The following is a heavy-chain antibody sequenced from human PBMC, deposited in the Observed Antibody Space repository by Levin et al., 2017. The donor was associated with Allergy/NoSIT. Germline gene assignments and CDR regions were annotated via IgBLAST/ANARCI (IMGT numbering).Heavy chain of an antibody. J-gene: IGHJ4*02. Sequence: SCAVSGGSISTDNWWSWIRQPPGKGLEWIGEIYRSGDTNHNPSLRSRVTMSVDKSKNHFSLKLSSVTAADTAVHYCATVEGLFCSGVSCSYSFHYWGQGALVTVSS. CDR2: IYRSGDT. D-gene: IGHD3-9*01. CDR1: GGSISTDNW. V-gene: IGHV4-4*02. CDR3: ATVEGLFCSGVSCSYSFHY.